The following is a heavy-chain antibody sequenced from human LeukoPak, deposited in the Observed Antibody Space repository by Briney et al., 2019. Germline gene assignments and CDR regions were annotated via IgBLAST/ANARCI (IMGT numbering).Heavy chain of an antibody. Sequence: GASVKVSCKASGYTFTTYCMHWVRQAPGQGLEWMGWVNPNSGGTNYAQKFQGRVTMTRDTSISTAYMELSRMRIDGTAVYYCARDDGGNTGYENFDYWGQGTLVTVSS. CDR1: GYTFTTYC. CDR2: VNPNSGGT. V-gene: IGHV1-2*02. D-gene: IGHD5-12*01. CDR3: ARDDGGNTGYENFDY. J-gene: IGHJ4*02.